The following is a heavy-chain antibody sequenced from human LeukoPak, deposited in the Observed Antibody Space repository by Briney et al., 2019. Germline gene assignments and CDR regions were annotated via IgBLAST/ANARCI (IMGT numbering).Heavy chain of an antibody. CDR2: ISNDGGHK. V-gene: IGHV3-30-3*01. J-gene: IGHJ4*02. Sequence: GGSLRLSCTASGFIFSSFAMHWVRQAPGKGLEWVAVISNDGGHKHYTDSVKGRFTVSRDNSRNTLYLQMNSLRLDDTAVYYCVKASSGSYWGGYFDYWGQGALVTVSS. CDR1: GFIFSSFA. CDR3: VKASSGSYWGGYFDY. D-gene: IGHD1-26*01.